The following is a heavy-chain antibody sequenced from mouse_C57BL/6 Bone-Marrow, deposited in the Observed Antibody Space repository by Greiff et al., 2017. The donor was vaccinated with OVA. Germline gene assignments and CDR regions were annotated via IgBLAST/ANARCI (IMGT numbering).Heavy chain of an antibody. CDR3: VKASQGFAY. V-gene: IGHV10-1*01. J-gene: IGHJ3*01. D-gene: IGHD3-2*02. Sequence: EAGGGLVQPKGSLKLSCAASGFSFNTYAMNWVRQAPGKGLEWVARIRSKSNNYATYYADSVKDRFTISRDDSESMLYLQMNNLKTEDTAMYYCVKASQGFAYWGQGTLVTVSA. CDR2: IRSKSNNYAT. CDR1: GFSFNTYA.